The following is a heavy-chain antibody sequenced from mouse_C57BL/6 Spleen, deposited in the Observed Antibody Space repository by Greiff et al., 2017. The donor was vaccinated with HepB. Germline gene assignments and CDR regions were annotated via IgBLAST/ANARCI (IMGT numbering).Heavy chain of an antibody. Sequence: EVQVVESGGGLVKPGGSLKLSCAASGFTFSSYAMSWVRQTPEKRLEWVATISDGGSYTYYPDNVKGRFTISRDNAKNNLYLQMSHLKSEDTAMYYCARDRDGQGAMDYWGQGTSVTVSS. V-gene: IGHV5-4*01. CDR3: ARDRDGQGAMDY. J-gene: IGHJ4*01. D-gene: IGHD2-3*01. CDR2: ISDGGSYT. CDR1: GFTFSSYA.